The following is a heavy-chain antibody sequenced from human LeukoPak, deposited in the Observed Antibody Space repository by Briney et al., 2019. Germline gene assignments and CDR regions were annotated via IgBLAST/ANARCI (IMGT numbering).Heavy chain of an antibody. CDR1: GGSISSYY. J-gene: IGHJ4*02. CDR3: ARGGRDGPVDF. V-gene: IGHV4-59*01. Sequence: SETLSLTCTVSGGSISSYYWSWIRQPPGKRLEWIGFVSYSGTTNYNPSLNGRVTISIDTSKNRVSLRLTSVTAADTAYYRCARGGRDGPVDFGGQGTLVTVSS. CDR2: VSYSGTT. D-gene: IGHD5-24*01.